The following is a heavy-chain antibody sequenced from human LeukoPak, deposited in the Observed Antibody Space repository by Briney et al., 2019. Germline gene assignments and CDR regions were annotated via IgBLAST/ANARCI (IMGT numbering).Heavy chain of an antibody. V-gene: IGHV4-39*07. CDR3: ARESDRYCFSTSCPNWFDP. Sequence: SETLSPTCTVSGGSISSGSYYWGWIRQPPGKGLEWIGSLYNSGSTYYNPSLKSRVTMSVDTSKNQFSLKLKSVTAADTAVYYCARESDRYCFSTSCPNWFDPWGQGTLVTVSS. D-gene: IGHD2-2*01. J-gene: IGHJ5*02. CDR2: LYNSGST. CDR1: GGSISSGSYY.